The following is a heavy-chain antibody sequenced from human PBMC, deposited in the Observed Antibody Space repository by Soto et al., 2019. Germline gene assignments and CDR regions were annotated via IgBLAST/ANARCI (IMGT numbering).Heavy chain of an antibody. J-gene: IGHJ5*02. CDR3: ARAVSPYFGTWFDP. CDR2: ISQTGST. D-gene: IGHD3-10*01. CDR1: GGSITSGNSYS. V-gene: IGHV4-30-2*01. Sequence: QLQLQESGPGLVKPSETLSLSCAVSGGSITSGNSYSWAWIRQPPGRGLEWIGSISQTGSTSDNPSLKSRVSVSLDKSKNQFSLRLSSVIAADMAVYYCARAVSPYFGTWFDPWGQATLVTVSS.